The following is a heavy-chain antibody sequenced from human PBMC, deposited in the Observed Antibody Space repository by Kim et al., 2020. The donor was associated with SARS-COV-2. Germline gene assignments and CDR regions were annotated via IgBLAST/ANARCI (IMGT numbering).Heavy chain of an antibody. CDR3: ATDYYDSSGRIDAFDI. V-gene: IGHV1-24*01. Sequence: ASVKVSCKVSGYTLTELSMHWVRQAPGKGLEWMGGFDPEDGETIYAQKFQGRVTMTEDTSTDTAYMELSSLRSEDTAVYYCATDYYDSSGRIDAFDIWGQGTMVTVSS. J-gene: IGHJ3*02. CDR2: FDPEDGET. CDR1: GYTLTELS. D-gene: IGHD3-22*01.